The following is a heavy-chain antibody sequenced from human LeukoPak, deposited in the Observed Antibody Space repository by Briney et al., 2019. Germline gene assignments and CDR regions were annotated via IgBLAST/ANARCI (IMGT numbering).Heavy chain of an antibody. CDR3: ATAQYDDYSALSIDY. D-gene: IGHD3-3*01. J-gene: IGHJ4*02. Sequence: SETLSLTCAVYGGSFSGYYWNWIRQPPGKGLEWIGFFSYSGTTNYNPSLRSRVSISVDTSKNQFSLKLTSVTAADTAIYYCATAQYDDYSALSIDYWGRGTLVTVSS. CDR2: FSYSGTT. CDR1: GGSFSGYY. V-gene: IGHV4-34*11.